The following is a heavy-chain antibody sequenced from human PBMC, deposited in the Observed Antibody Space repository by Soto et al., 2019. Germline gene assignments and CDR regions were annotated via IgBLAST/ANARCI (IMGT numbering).Heavy chain of an antibody. CDR1: GGSFRTYT. Sequence: QVQLVQSGVEVKKPGSSVKVSCKASGGSFRTYTIFWVRQAPGQGLEWMGRIIPMFDIANYAQKFQGRVTFNADKSTGTVYMEMISLTSDDTAIYFCILGSWSAEVFDIWGQGTLVTVSS. V-gene: IGHV1-69*02. J-gene: IGHJ3*02. CDR3: ILGSWSAEVFDI. CDR2: IIPMFDIA. D-gene: IGHD6-13*01.